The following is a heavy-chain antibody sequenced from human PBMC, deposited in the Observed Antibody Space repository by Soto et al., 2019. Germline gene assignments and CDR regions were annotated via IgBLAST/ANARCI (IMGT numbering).Heavy chain of an antibody. D-gene: IGHD3-3*01. V-gene: IGHV1-18*04. CDR1: GYTFTSYG. J-gene: IGHJ4*02. Sequence: ASVKVSCKASGYTFTSYGISWVRQAPGQGLEWMGWISAYNGNTNYAQKLQGRVTMTTDTSTSTAYMELRSLRSDDTAVYYCASAQTHYDFWSGYGGFDYWGQGTLVTVSS. CDR2: ISAYNGNT. CDR3: ASAQTHYDFWSGYGGFDY.